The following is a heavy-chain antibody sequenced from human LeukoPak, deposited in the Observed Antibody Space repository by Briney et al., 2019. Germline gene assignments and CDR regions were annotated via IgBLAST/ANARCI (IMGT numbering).Heavy chain of an antibody. Sequence: GGSLRLSCAASGFTFSGYSMNWVRQAPGKGLEWVSSISSGSTYMYYADSLKGRFTISRDNAKNSLYLQMNSLRAEDTAVYYCARERGYSYGYGDYWGQGTLVTVSS. CDR1: GFTFSGYS. CDR3: ARERGYSYGYGDY. CDR2: ISSGSTYM. D-gene: IGHD5-18*01. V-gene: IGHV3-21*01. J-gene: IGHJ4*02.